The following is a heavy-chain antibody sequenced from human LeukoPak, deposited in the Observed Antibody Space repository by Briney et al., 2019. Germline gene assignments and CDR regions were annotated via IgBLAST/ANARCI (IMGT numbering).Heavy chain of an antibody. Sequence: SETLSLTCAVYGGSFSGYCWSWIRQPPGKGLEWIGEINHSGSTNYNPSLKSRVTISVDTSKNQFSLKLSSVTAADTAVYYCARGRYYYGSGSYFDYWGQGTLVTVSS. D-gene: IGHD3-10*01. CDR3: ARGRYYYGSGSYFDY. CDR1: GGSFSGYC. J-gene: IGHJ4*02. CDR2: INHSGST. V-gene: IGHV4-34*01.